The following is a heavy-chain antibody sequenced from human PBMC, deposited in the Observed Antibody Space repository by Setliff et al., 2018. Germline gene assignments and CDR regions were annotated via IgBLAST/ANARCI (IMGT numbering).Heavy chain of an antibody. D-gene: IGHD6-19*01. CDR1: GFTFSSYA. V-gene: IGHV3-23*01. Sequence: PGGSLRLSCAASGFTFSSYAMTWVRQAPGKGLEWVSSISGGGGRTYYADSVKGRFTISRDNSENTLYLQMNSLRADDTAVYYCARDTSGRDAFDIWGQGTMVTVSS. J-gene: IGHJ3*02. CDR2: ISGGGGRT. CDR3: ARDTSGRDAFDI.